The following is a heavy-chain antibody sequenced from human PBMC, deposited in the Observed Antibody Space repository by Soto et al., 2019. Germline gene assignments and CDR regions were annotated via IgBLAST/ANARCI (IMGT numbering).Heavy chain of an antibody. V-gene: IGHV6-1*01. D-gene: IGHD3-22*01. CDR1: GDSVSSSRVA. Sequence: SQTLSLTRAISGDSVSSSRVAWNWIRQSPSRGLEWLGRTYYRSKWYTDYAVSVKSRVTINPDTSKNQFYLQLNSVTPEDTAVYYCSRAFDSSFDYWGQGTLVTVSS. CDR2: TYYRSKWYT. CDR3: SRAFDSSFDY. J-gene: IGHJ4*02.